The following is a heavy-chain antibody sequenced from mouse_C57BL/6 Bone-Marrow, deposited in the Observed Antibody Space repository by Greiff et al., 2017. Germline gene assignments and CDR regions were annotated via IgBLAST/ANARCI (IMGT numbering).Heavy chain of an antibody. V-gene: IGHV2-5*01. Sequence: VNVVESGPGLVQPSQSLSITCTVSGFSLTSYGVHWVRQSPGKGLEWLGVIWRGGSTDYNAAFMSRLSITKDNSKSQVFFKMNSLQADDTAIYYCAKNESSYGAMDYWGQGTSVTVSS. J-gene: IGHJ4*01. CDR2: IWRGGST. CDR1: GFSLTSYG. D-gene: IGHD1-1*01. CDR3: AKNESSYGAMDY.